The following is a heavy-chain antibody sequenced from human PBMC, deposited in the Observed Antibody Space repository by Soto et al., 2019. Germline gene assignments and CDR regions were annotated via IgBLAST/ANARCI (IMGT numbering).Heavy chain of an antibody. CDR3: VRDIVVVPPGHFDL. Sequence: EVQLVESGGGLVKPGGSLRLSCTASGFTISNYNMNWVRQSPGKGLEWVSSISSSSTYIQYADSMKGRFTISKDNANNSLFLQMHSLRAEDSAVYYCVRDIVVVPPGHFDLWGQGTLVTVSS. CDR2: ISSSSTYI. J-gene: IGHJ4*02. V-gene: IGHV3-21*01. CDR1: GFTISNYN. D-gene: IGHD2-2*01.